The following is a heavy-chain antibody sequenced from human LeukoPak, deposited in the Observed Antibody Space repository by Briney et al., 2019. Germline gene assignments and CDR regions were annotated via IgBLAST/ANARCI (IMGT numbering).Heavy chain of an antibody. D-gene: IGHD5-18*01. J-gene: IGHJ6*03. CDR2: IYSGGST. Sequence: GGSLRLSCAASGFTVSSNYMSWVRQAPGKGLEWVSVIYSGGSTYYADSVKGRFTISRDNSKNTLYLQMNSLRAEDTAVYYCARAKDDTAMPYYYYYYYMDVWGKGTTVTISS. CDR3: ARAKDDTAMPYYYYYYYMDV. CDR1: GFTVSSNY. V-gene: IGHV3-53*01.